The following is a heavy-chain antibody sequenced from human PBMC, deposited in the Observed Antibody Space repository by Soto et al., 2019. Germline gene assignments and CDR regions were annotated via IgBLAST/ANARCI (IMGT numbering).Heavy chain of an antibody. CDR1: GYSISSGYY. Sequence: SETLSLTCAVSGYSISSGYYWGWIRQPPGKGLEWIGSIYHSGSTYYNPSLKSRVTISVDTSKNQFSLKLSSVTAADTAVYYCARDYYDSSGYRRFDPWGQGTRVTVSS. V-gene: IGHV4-38-2*02. D-gene: IGHD3-22*01. CDR2: IYHSGST. J-gene: IGHJ5*02. CDR3: ARDYYDSSGYRRFDP.